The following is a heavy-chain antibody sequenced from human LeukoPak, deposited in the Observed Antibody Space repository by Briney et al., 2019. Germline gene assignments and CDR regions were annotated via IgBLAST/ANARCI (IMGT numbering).Heavy chain of an antibody. CDR2: IYSGGST. Sequence: PGGSLRLSCAASGLTVSSNYMSWVRQAPGKGLEGVSVIYSGGSTYYADPVKGRFTISRENSKNTLYPPKNRLRAWHRHVLSCARSIAVAGFCDWGQGTLVTVSS. J-gene: IGHJ4*02. CDR3: ARSIAVAGFCD. V-gene: IGHV3-53*01. CDR1: GLTVSSNY. D-gene: IGHD6-19*01.